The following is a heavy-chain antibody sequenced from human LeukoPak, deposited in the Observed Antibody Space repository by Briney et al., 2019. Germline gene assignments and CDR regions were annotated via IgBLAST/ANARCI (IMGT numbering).Heavy chain of an antibody. CDR1: GGSISSYY. CDR2: INSDGSST. J-gene: IGHJ4*02. D-gene: IGHD3-22*01. CDR3: AREITMIDSFDY. V-gene: IGHV3-74*01. Sequence: ETLSLTCTVSGGSISSYYWSWVRQAPGKGLVWVSRINSDGSSTSYADSVKGRFTISRDNAKNTLYLQMNSLRAEDTAVYYCAREITMIDSFDYWGQGTLVTVSS.